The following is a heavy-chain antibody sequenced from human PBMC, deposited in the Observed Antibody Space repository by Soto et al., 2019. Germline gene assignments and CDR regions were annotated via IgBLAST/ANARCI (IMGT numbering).Heavy chain of an antibody. CDR1: GDSIKTETW. J-gene: IGHJ5*01. Sequence: QVHLQESGPGLVKPSETLSLTCAVSGDSIKTETWWSWLRQLPGTGLEWIGEIKHTGDANANPALRIRVSVPADRTKNQFFLNLRSVSAADTAVYFSAREGRLHWFESWGQGTLVTVSS. CDR3: AREGRLHWFES. V-gene: IGHV4-4*02. CDR2: IKHTGDA.